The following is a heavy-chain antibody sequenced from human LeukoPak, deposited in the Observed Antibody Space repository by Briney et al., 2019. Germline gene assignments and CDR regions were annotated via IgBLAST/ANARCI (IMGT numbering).Heavy chain of an antibody. CDR1: GFTFSSYA. D-gene: IGHD3-9*01. CDR3: AKGERYFDWLPIYYFDY. CDR2: ICGRGGST. J-gene: IGHJ4*02. V-gene: IGHV3-23*01. Sequence: GGSLGLSCAASGFTFSSYAMSWVRQAPGKGLEWVSAICGRGGSTYYADSVKGRFTISRDNSKNTLYLQMNSLRAEDTAVYYCAKGERYFDWLPIYYFDYWGQGTLVTVSS.